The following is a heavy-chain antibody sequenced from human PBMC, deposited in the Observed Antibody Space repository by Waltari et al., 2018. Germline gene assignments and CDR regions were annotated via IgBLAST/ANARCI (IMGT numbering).Heavy chain of an antibody. V-gene: IGHV3-23*01. CDR2: ISGSGGSK. J-gene: IGHJ4*02. CDR1: GFTFSSYA. D-gene: IGHD3-22*01. Sequence: EVQLLESGGGLVQPGGSLRLSCAASGFTFSSYAMSWVRQAPGKGLEWVSAISGSGGSKYYADSVKGRFTISRDNSKNTLYLQMNSLRAEDTAVYYCAKEYYYDSSGYYYFDYWGQGTLVTVSS. CDR3: AKEYYYDSSGYYYFDY.